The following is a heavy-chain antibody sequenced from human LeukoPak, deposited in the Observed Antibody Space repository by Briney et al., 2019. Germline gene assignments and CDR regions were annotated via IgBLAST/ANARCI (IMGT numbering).Heavy chain of an antibody. CDR2: INPNSGGT. V-gene: IGHV1-2*02. Sequence: ASVKVSCKASGYTFTGSYMYWVRQAPGQGLEWMGWINPNSGGTNYAQTFQGRVTMTRDTSISTAYMELTSQRSDDTAVYYCARERPDSSGWFDYWGQGTLVTVSS. CDR1: GYTFTGSY. D-gene: IGHD6-19*01. J-gene: IGHJ4*02. CDR3: ARERPDSSGWFDY.